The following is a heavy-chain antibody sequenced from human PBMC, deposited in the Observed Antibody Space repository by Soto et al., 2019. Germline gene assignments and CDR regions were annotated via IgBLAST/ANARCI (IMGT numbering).Heavy chain of an antibody. CDR1: GGSISSYY. V-gene: IGHV4-59*01. CDR3: ARESIAARAFDY. J-gene: IGHJ4*02. Sequence: PSETLSLTCTVSGGSISSYYWSWIRQPPGKGLEWIGYIYYSGSTNYNPSLKSRVTISVDTSKNQFSPKLSSVTAADTAVYYCARESIAARAFDYWGQGTLVTVSS. CDR2: IYYSGST. D-gene: IGHD6-6*01.